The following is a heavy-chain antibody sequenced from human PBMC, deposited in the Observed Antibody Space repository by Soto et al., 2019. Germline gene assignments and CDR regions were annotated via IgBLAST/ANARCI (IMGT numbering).Heavy chain of an antibody. J-gene: IGHJ4*02. CDR1: GINFSGYW. D-gene: IGHD3-22*01. CDR2: VDSDGSGT. V-gene: IGHV3-74*01. Sequence: GLLRLSCVASGINFSGYWRHCVLQVPGKGLVWVARVDSDGSGTSYADSVKGRFTISRDNAKNTLYLQMNSLRAEDTAVYYCARSHLYYDSSGYPDYWGQGTLVTVSS. CDR3: ARSHLYYDSSGYPDY.